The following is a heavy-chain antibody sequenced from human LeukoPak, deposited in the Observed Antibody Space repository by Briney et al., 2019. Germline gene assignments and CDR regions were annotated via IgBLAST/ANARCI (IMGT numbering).Heavy chain of an antibody. Sequence: GGSLRLSCAASGFTFSSYAMRWVRQAAGKGLHWVSAISGSGGSTYYADSVKGRFTISRDNSKNTLYLQMNSLRAEDTAVDYCAIEDSGYSSGWYWTGSYYYYVMDVWGRGTTVTVSS. J-gene: IGHJ6*02. D-gene: IGHD6-19*01. CDR3: AIEDSGYSSGWYWTGSYYYYVMDV. V-gene: IGHV3-23*01. CDR1: GFTFSSYA. CDR2: ISGSGGST.